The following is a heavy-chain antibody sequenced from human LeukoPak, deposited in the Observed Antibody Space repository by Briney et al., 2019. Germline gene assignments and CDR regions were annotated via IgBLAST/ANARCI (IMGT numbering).Heavy chain of an antibody. CDR1: GYTFTGYY. D-gene: IGHD3-10*01. CDR3: ARDGITMVRGVRAINWFDP. CDR2: INPNSGGT. J-gene: IGHJ5*02. V-gene: IGHV1-2*02. Sequence: GASVKVSCKASGYTFTGYYMHWVRQAPGQGLEWMGWINPNSGGTNYAQKFQGRVTMTRDTSISTAYMELSRLRSDDTAVYYCARDGITMVRGVRAINWFDPWGQGTLVTVSS.